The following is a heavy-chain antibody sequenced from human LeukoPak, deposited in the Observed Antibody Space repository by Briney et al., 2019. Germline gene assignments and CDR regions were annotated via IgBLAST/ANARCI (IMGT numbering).Heavy chain of an antibody. Sequence: PGGSLRLSCAASGFTFDDYGMSWVRQAPGKGLEWVSGISPSGDITYYADSVKGRFTISRDNAKNSLYLQMNSLRAEDTAVYYCAREPSHSSSWYTSCDYWGQGTLVTVSS. CDR1: GFTFDDYG. J-gene: IGHJ4*02. V-gene: IGHV3-20*04. D-gene: IGHD6-13*01. CDR2: ISPSGDIT. CDR3: AREPSHSSSWYTSCDY.